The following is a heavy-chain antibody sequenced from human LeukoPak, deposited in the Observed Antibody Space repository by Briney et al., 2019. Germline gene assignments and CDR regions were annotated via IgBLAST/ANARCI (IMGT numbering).Heavy chain of an antibody. Sequence: GGSLRLSCAGSGFTFRSYWMSWVRQAPGKGLEWVANIKQDGSEKYYVDSVKGRFTISRDNAKNSLYLQMNSLRAEDTAVYYCVREARESGGFDYWGQGTLVTVSS. V-gene: IGHV3-7*01. J-gene: IGHJ4*02. CDR3: VREARESGGFDY. D-gene: IGHD2-15*01. CDR1: GFTFRSYW. CDR2: IKQDGSEK.